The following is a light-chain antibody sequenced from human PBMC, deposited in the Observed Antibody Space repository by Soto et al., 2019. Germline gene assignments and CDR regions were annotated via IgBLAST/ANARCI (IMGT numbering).Light chain of an antibody. Sequence: EIVLTQSPATLSLSPGERATLSCRASQSVSSYLAWYQQKPGQAPRLLIYDASNMATGIPARFSGSGSGTDFTLTISSLEPEDFAVYYCQQRSNWPLLTFGGGTKVDIK. J-gene: IGKJ4*01. CDR2: DAS. CDR1: QSVSSY. V-gene: IGKV3-11*01. CDR3: QQRSNWPLLT.